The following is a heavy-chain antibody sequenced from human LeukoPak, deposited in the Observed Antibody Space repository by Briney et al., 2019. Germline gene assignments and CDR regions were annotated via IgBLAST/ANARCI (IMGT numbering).Heavy chain of an antibody. V-gene: IGHV3-7*03. Sequence: GGSLRLSCTASGFIFSGSWMAWIRQAPGKGLEWVAIIKKDGSEKYYVDSMKGRFTISRDNAKNSLFLQMNSLRAEDTAIYYCTTDTWYSAGHWGQGALVTVSS. CDR2: IKKDGSEK. CDR1: GFIFSGSW. CDR3: TTDTWYSAGH. D-gene: IGHD2-15*01. J-gene: IGHJ4*02.